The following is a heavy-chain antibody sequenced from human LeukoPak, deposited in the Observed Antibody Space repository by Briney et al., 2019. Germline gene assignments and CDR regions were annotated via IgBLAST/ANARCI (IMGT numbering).Heavy chain of an antibody. J-gene: IGHJ5*02. CDR2: ISGSGGST. Sequence: GGSLRLSCASSGFTFSSYAMSWVRQAPGKGLERVSAISGSGGSTYYADSVKGRFTISRDNSKNTLYLQMNSLRAEDTAVYYCDRYGSGRMNWFDPWGQGTLVTVSS. CDR1: GFTFSSYA. V-gene: IGHV3-23*01. CDR3: DRYGSGRMNWFDP. D-gene: IGHD3-10*01.